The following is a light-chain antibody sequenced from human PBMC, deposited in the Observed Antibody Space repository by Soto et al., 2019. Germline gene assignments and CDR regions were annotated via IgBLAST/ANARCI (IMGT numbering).Light chain of an antibody. CDR3: QQYNNWWT. Sequence: ERVMTQSPATLSVSPGERDTLSCRASQSVSSNVAWYQQKPGQAPRLLIYGASTRATGIPARLSGSGSGTEFTLTISSLQSEDFAVYYCQQYNNWWTFGQGTKV. CDR1: QSVSSN. CDR2: GAS. J-gene: IGKJ1*01. V-gene: IGKV3-15*01.